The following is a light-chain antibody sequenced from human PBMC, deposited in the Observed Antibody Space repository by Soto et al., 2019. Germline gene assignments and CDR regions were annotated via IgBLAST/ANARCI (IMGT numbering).Light chain of an antibody. CDR2: DAS. CDR1: QDISNY. Sequence: GDRVTITCQASQDISNYLNWYQQKPGKAPKLLIYDASNLEIGVPSRFSGSGSGTDFTFTISNLQPEDIATYYCQQYDNLRPITFGQGTRLEIK. J-gene: IGKJ5*01. V-gene: IGKV1-33*01. CDR3: QQYDNLRPIT.